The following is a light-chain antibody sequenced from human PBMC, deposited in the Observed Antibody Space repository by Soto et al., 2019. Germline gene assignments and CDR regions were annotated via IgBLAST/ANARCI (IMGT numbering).Light chain of an antibody. Sequence: ETVMTQSPVTLSVSPGEGATLSCRASQTINNNLAWYQQKPGQAPRLLIYGASRRATGIPARFSGSGSGTDFTLTISSLEPEDFAVYYCQQRRNWQVTFGQGTRLEIK. CDR2: GAS. J-gene: IGKJ5*01. V-gene: IGKV3D-15*01. CDR1: QTINNN. CDR3: QQRRNWQVT.